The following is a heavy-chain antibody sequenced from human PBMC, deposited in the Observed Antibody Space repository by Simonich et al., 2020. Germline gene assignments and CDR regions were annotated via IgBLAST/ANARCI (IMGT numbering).Heavy chain of an antibody. Sequence: QVQLQQWGAGLLKPSETLSLTFAVYGGSFSGYYWRWIRQPPGKGQKWIGEINHSGNTKNNPSPKRLVTIAVDTTRNQFSLKLSSVTAADTAVYYCASLSGIAAAGTRFDIWGQGTMVTVSS. V-gene: IGHV4-34*01. J-gene: IGHJ3*02. D-gene: IGHD6-13*01. CDR3: ASLSGIAAAGTRFDI. CDR1: GGSFSGYY. CDR2: INHSGNT.